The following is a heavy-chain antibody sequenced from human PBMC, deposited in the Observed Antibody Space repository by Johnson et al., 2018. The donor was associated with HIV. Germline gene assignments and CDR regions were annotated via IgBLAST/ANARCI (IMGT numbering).Heavy chain of an antibody. V-gene: IGHV3-66*03. D-gene: IGHD2-21*02. Sequence: VQLVESGGTLIQPGGSLRLSCAASGFTVSNNYMNWVRQAPGKGLEWVSVIYSGGNTYYADSVQGKFTISRDNSKNTLYLQMGSLRAEDMAVYYCARKVVTADDAFDIWGQGTMVTVSS. CDR3: ARKVVTADDAFDI. CDR2: IYSGGNT. CDR1: GFTVSNNY. J-gene: IGHJ3*02.